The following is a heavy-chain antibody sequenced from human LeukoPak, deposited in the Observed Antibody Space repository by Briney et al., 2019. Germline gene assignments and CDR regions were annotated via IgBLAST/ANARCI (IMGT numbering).Heavy chain of an antibody. D-gene: IGHD5-18*01. CDR3: ARAGLGGYSYGYPGYMDV. CDR1: GYTFTSYD. V-gene: IGHV1-8*01. J-gene: IGHJ6*03. CDR2: MNPNSGNT. Sequence: ASVKVSCKASGYTFTSYDINWMRQATGQGLEWMGWMNPNSGNTGYAQKFQGRVTMTRNTSISTAYMELSSLRSEDTAVYYCARAGLGGYSYGYPGYMDVWGKGTTVTVSS.